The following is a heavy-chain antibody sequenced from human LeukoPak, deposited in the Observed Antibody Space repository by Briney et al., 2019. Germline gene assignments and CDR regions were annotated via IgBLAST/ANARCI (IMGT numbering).Heavy chain of an antibody. V-gene: IGHV4-39*07. J-gene: IGHJ5*02. Sequence: SETLSLTCTVSGGSISSSSYYWGWIRQPPGKGLEWIGSIYYSGSTNYNPSLKSRVTISVDTSKSQFSLKLSSVTAADTAVYYCARYGYSYGPGWFDPWGQGTLVTVSS. D-gene: IGHD5-18*01. CDR3: ARYGYSYGPGWFDP. CDR1: GGSISSSSYY. CDR2: IYYSGST.